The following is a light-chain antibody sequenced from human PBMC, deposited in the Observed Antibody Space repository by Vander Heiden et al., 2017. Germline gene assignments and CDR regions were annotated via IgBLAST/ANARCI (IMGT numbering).Light chain of an antibody. CDR3: QQYYRSPLT. CDR2: GAS. CDR1: QSVSSSY. Sequence: DIVLTQSPDTLSLSPGERATLSCRATQSVSSSYLAWYQQKPGQSPRLLIYGASSRAAGIPDRFSGSGSGTDFALTISRLEPEDFAVYFCQQYYRSPLTFGGGTKVEIK. J-gene: IGKJ4*01. V-gene: IGKV3-20*01.